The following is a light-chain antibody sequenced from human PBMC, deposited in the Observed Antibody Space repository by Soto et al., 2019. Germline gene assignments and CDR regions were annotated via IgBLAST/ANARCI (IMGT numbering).Light chain of an antibody. CDR1: SSDVGGYNY. V-gene: IGLV2-8*01. Sequence: SVLTQPPSASGSPGQSVTISCTGTSSDVGGYNYVSWYQQHPGKAPKLMIYEVSKRPSGVPDRFSGSKSGNTASLTVSGLQAEDEADSYCSSYAGSIFYVFGTGTKVTVL. J-gene: IGLJ1*01. CDR2: EVS. CDR3: SSYAGSIFYV.